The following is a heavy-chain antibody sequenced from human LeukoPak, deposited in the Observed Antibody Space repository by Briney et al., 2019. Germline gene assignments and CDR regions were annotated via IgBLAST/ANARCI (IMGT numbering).Heavy chain of an antibody. J-gene: IGHJ4*02. D-gene: IGHD2-8*01. CDR3: ATDLKCTNGVCSDY. CDR1: GYTLTELS. Sequence: ASVKVSCKVSGYTLTELSMHRVRQAPGKGLEWMGGFDPEDGETIYAQKFQGRVTMTEDTSTDTAYMELSSLRSEGTAVYYCATDLKCTNGVCSDYWGQGTLVTVSS. V-gene: IGHV1-24*01. CDR2: FDPEDGET.